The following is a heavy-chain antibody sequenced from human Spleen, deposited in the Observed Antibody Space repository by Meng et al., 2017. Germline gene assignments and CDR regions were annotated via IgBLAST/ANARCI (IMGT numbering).Heavy chain of an antibody. D-gene: IGHD3-9*01. CDR2: IIPIFGTA. V-gene: IGHV1-69*06. CDR1: GGTFSSYA. Sequence: SVKVSCKASGGTFSSYAISWVRQAPGQGLEWMGGIIPIFGTANYAQKFQGRVTITADKSTSTAYMELRSLRSDDTAVYYCARAYYDILTGYWAAGEGFDYWGQGTLVTVSS. J-gene: IGHJ4*02. CDR3: ARAYYDILTGYWAAGEGFDY.